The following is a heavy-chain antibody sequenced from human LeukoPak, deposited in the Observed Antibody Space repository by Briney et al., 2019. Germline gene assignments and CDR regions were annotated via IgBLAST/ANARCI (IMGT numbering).Heavy chain of an antibody. Sequence: GGSLRLSCAASGFTFSSYAMHWVCQAPGKGLEWVAVISYDGSNKYYADSVKGRFTISRDNSKNTLYLQMNSLRAEDTAVYYCAKSGWELLKNAFDIWGQGTMVTVSS. CDR3: AKSGWELLKNAFDI. CDR2: ISYDGSNK. V-gene: IGHV3-30-3*02. D-gene: IGHD1-26*01. J-gene: IGHJ3*02. CDR1: GFTFSSYA.